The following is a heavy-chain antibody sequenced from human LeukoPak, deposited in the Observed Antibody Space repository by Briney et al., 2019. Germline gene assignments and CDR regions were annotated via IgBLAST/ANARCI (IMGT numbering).Heavy chain of an antibody. CDR1: GYTFDTYG. V-gene: IGHV1-18*01. J-gene: IGHJ4*02. Sequence: AASVKVSCKASGYTFDTYGISWVRQAPGQGLEWMGWISADNGNTNYAQKAQGRVTMTTDTSTNTAYMELRSLRSDDTAVYYCARGFPPRRNYDSSGYYSYYFDHWGQGTLVTVSS. D-gene: IGHD3-22*01. CDR2: ISADNGNT. CDR3: ARGFPPRRNYDSSGYYSYYFDH.